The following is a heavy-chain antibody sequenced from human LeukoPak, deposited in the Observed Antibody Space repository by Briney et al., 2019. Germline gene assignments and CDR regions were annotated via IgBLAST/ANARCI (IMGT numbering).Heavy chain of an antibody. CDR1: GFTFSSYA. CDR2: IRGGGGGT. Sequence: PGGSLRLSCAASGFTFSSYAMSWVRQAPGKGLEWVSGIRGGGGGTYYADSVKGRFTISRDNSKNTLYLQMNRLRAEDTAVYYCAKDLAGSYPRNLCDFDYWGQGTLATVSS. D-gene: IGHD3-16*02. J-gene: IGHJ4*02. V-gene: IGHV3-23*01. CDR3: AKDLAGSYPRNLCDFDY.